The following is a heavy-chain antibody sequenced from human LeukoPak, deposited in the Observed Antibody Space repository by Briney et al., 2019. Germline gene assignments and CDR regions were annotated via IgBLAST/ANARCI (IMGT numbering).Heavy chain of an antibody. CDR3: AKDRYSGSYYFDY. V-gene: IGHV3-23*01. D-gene: IGHD1-26*01. J-gene: IGHJ4*02. CDR1: GFTFSSYA. Sequence: GASLRLSCAASGFTFSSYAMSWVRQAPGKGLEWVSAISGSGGSTYCADSVKGRFTISRDNSKNTLYLQMNSLRAEDTAVYYCAKDRYSGSYYFDYWGQGTLVTVSS. CDR2: ISGSGGST.